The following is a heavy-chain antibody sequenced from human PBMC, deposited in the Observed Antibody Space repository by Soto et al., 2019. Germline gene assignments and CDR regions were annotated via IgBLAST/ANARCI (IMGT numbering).Heavy chain of an antibody. Sequence: EVQLVESGGGLVKPGGSLRLSCTFTFNSYSLNWVRQAPEKGLEWVSSISSGSAYIKYADSVKGRFTISRGNANNLLYLQMSSLRVDDTAVYYCTRDQGGSYDSWFDPWGQGTLVTVSS. CDR1: TFNSYS. V-gene: IGHV3-21*06. CDR3: TRDQGGSYDSWFDP. D-gene: IGHD1-26*01. J-gene: IGHJ5*02. CDR2: ISSGSAYI.